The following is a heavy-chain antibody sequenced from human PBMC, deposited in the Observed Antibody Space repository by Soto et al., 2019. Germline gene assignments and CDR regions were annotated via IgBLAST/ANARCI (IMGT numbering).Heavy chain of an antibody. CDR3: AKDNYCSGGSCYSYFDY. V-gene: IGHV3-30*18. CDR2: ISYDGSNK. J-gene: IGHJ4*02. CDR1: GFTFSSYG. D-gene: IGHD2-15*01. Sequence: GVSLRLSCAASGFTFSSYGMHWVRQAPGKGLEWVAVISYDGSNKYYADSVKGRFTISRDNSKNTLYLQMNSLRAEDTAVYYCAKDNYCSGGSCYSYFDYWGQGTLVTVSS.